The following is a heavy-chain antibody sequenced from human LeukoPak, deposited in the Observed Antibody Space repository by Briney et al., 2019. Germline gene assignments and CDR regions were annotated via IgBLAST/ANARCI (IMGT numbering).Heavy chain of an antibody. J-gene: IGHJ4*02. D-gene: IGHD6-19*01. CDR2: ISSSSSYI. V-gene: IGHV3-21*01. CDR3: ARDTYSSGWFFDY. CDR1: GFTFSSYS. Sequence: PGGSLRLSCAASGFTFSSYSMNWVRQAPGKGLEWVSSISSSSSYIYYADSVKGRFTISRDNAKNSLYLQMNSLRAEDTAAYYCARDTYSSGWFFDYWGQGTLVTVSS.